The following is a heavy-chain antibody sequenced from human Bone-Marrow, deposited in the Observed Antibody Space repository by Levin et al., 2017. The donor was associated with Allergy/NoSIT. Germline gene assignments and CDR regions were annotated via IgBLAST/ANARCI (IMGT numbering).Heavy chain of an antibody. D-gene: IGHD2-15*01. J-gene: IGHJ4*02. V-gene: IGHV4-30-4*01. CDR2: IYYSGST. Sequence: PGKGLEWIGYIYYSGSTYYNPSLKSRVIMSVDTSKNHFSLKLGSATAADTAVYYCARCSGGTCYSGVDSWGQGTLVTVSS. CDR3: ARCSGGTCYSGVDS.